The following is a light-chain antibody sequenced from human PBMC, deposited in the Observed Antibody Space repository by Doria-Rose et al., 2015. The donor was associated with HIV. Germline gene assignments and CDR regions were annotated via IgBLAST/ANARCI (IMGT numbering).Light chain of an antibody. J-gene: IGKJ1*01. CDR3: HQYGTSWT. CDR1: QSFSSTY. Sequence: TQSPGTLSLSPGERATLSCRASQSFSSTYLAWYQQKPGQAPSLLIYDGSTSATGIPDRFSASGPGTDFTLTINRLEPEDVVLYYCHQYGTSWTFGQGTKVEI. V-gene: IGKV3-20*01. CDR2: DGS.